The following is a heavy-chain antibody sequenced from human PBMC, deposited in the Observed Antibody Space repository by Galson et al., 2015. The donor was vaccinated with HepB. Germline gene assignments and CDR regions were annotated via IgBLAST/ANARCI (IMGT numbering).Heavy chain of an antibody. V-gene: IGHV3-53*01. CDR1: GFTVSSNY. J-gene: IGHJ4*02. D-gene: IGHD5-12*01. CDR3: AREDYDSPNFDY. CDR2: IYSGGST. Sequence: SLRLSCAASGFTVSSNYMSWVRQAPGKGLEWVSVIYSGGSTYYADSVKGRLTISRDNSKNTLYLQMNSLRAEDTAVYYCAREDYDSPNFDYWGQGTLVTVSS.